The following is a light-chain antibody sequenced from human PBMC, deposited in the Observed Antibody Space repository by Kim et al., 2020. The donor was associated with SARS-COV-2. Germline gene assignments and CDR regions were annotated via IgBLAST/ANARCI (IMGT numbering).Light chain of an antibody. CDR1: NIGTKS. J-gene: IGLJ3*02. CDR3: LVWDSSSDHWV. V-gene: IGLV3-21*04. Sequence: APGKTASISCGGNNIGTKSVHWYQQKPGQAPVLVIYYDSDRPSGIPERFSGSSSGNTATLTISRVEVGDEADYYCLVWDSSSDHWVFGGGTKVTVL. CDR2: YDS.